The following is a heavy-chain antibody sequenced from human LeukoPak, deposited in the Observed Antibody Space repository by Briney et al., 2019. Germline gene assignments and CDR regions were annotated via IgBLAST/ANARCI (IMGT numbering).Heavy chain of an antibody. CDR1: GFTFSSYW. CDR2: IKEDGSEK. CDR3: ARFARSPDC. Sequence: GGSLRLSCAASGFTFSSYWMTWVRQAPGKGLEWEANIKEDGSEKNYVDSVKGRFTISRDNAKNSLYLQMNSLRAEDTAVYYCARFARSPDCWGQGTLVTVSS. D-gene: IGHD3-10*01. J-gene: IGHJ4*02. V-gene: IGHV3-7*01.